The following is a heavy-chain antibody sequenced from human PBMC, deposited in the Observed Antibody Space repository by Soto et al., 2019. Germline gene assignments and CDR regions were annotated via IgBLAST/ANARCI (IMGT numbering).Heavy chain of an antibody. J-gene: IGHJ4*02. D-gene: IGHD1-1*01. V-gene: IGHV3-23*01. Sequence: EVQLLESGGGLLQPGGSLRLSCAASGFTFSSVAMAWVRQAPGKGLEWVSSITDSGGSTDYADSVKGRFTISRDNSRNTLYLQMNSLRADDTAVYYCAKLYWNPRYFDYWGQGTRVNISS. CDR3: AKLYWNPRYFDY. CDR2: ITDSGGST. CDR1: GFTFSSVA.